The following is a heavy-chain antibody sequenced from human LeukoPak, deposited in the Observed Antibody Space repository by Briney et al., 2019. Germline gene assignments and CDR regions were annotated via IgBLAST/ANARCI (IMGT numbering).Heavy chain of an antibody. CDR1: GGSISSSSYY. CDR3: ARLVVDYYDSSGYYLPYYFDY. D-gene: IGHD3-22*01. J-gene: IGHJ4*02. Sequence: SETLSPTCTVSGGSISSSSYYWGWIRQPPGKGLEWIGSIYYSGSTYYNPSLKSRVTISVDTSKNQFSLKLSSVTAADTAVYYCARLVVDYYDSSGYYLPYYFDYWGQGTLVTVSS. V-gene: IGHV4-39*01. CDR2: IYYSGST.